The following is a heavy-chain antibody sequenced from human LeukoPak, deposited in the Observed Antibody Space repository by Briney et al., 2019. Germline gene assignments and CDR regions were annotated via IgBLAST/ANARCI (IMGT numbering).Heavy chain of an antibody. Sequence: GGSLRLSCEASGFTFSSYRMVWVRQAPGKGLESISDISSGSITINYADSVKGRFTISRDNAKNSLYLQMNSLRAEDTAVYYCARDGVLRYFDWLLYLDYWGQGTLVTVSS. CDR2: ISSGSITI. V-gene: IGHV3-48*04. D-gene: IGHD3-9*01. CDR3: ARDGVLRYFDWLLYLDY. J-gene: IGHJ4*02. CDR1: GFTFSSYR.